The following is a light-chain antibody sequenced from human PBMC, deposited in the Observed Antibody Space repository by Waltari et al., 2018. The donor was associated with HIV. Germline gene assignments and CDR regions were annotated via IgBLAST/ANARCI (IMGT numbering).Light chain of an antibody. Sequence: QSALTQPASVSGSLGQSITTSCPGTSSHIGGHYSLPWYQQHPGKVPELLIYAVTNRPPGISSRFSGSKSGNTASLTISGLQADDEADYYCSSYRSSNNVAFGTGTKVTVL. V-gene: IGLV2-14*01. J-gene: IGLJ3*02. CDR3: SSYRSSNNVA. CDR1: SSHIGGHYS. CDR2: AVT.